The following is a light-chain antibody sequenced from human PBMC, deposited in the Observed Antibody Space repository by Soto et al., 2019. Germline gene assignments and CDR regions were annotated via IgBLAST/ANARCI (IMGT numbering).Light chain of an antibody. Sequence: SYELTQPPSVSVAPGQTARITCGGDNIATKSVHWYQQKAGQAPLLVVYNDDNRPSGIPERFSGSNSGNTATLIISRVEAGDEADYSCQVWDSSSDHYVFGSGTKLTVL. CDR1: NIATKS. J-gene: IGLJ1*01. V-gene: IGLV3-21*02. CDR3: QVWDSSSDHYV. CDR2: NDD.